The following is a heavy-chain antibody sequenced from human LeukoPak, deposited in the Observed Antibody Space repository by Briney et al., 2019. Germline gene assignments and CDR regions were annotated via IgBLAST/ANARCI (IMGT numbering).Heavy chain of an antibody. J-gene: IGHJ4*02. D-gene: IGHD1-26*01. CDR1: GYSFTSYW. CDR2: IYPGDSDT. CDR3: ARAPPSGSYYSSFDY. Sequence: GESLQISCQGSGYSFTSYWIGWVRQMPGKGLEWMGIIYPGDSDTRYSPSFQGQVTISADKSISPAYLQWSSLKASDTAMYYCARAPPSGSYYSSFDYWGQGTLVTVSS. V-gene: IGHV5-51*01.